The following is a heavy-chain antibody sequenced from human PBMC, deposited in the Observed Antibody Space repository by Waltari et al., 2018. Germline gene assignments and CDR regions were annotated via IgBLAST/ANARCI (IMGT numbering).Heavy chain of an antibody. Sequence: QVQLVQSGAEVKKPGASVKVSCKASGYTFTSYDINWVRQATGQGLEWMGWMNHKNGNTGDAQKCQGRVTMTRDTSINTAYMELSSLRSEDTAVYYCARTVVNMGWFDPWGQGTLVTVSS. CDR1: GYTFTSYD. CDR2: MNHKNGNT. J-gene: IGHJ5*02. D-gene: IGHD3-10*01. CDR3: ARTVVNMGWFDP. V-gene: IGHV1-8*01.